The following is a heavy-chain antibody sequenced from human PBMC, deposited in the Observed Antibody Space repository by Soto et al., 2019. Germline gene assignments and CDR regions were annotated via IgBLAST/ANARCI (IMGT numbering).Heavy chain of an antibody. CDR1: GFTFSSYG. CDR3: ARDYYDSSGYYYGDY. V-gene: IGHV3-33*01. Sequence: LRLSCAASGFTFSSYGMHWVRQAPGKGLEWVAVIWYDGSNKYYADSVKGRFTISRDNSKNTLYLQMNSLRAEDTAVYYCARDYYDSSGYYYGDYWGQGTLVTVSS. J-gene: IGHJ4*02. CDR2: IWYDGSNK. D-gene: IGHD3-22*01.